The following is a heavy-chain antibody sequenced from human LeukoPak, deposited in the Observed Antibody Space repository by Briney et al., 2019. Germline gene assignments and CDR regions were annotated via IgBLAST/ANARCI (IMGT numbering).Heavy chain of an antibody. CDR3: ARDLPIDYYDSSGYLDY. CDR2: IGTAGDT. V-gene: IGHV3-13*01. D-gene: IGHD3-22*01. J-gene: IGHJ4*02. Sequence: AGGSLRLSCAASGFTFSSYDMHWVRQATGKGLEWVSAIGTAGDTYYPGSVKGRFTISRDNAKSSLYLQMNSLRAEDTAVYYCARDLPIDYYDSSGYLDYWGQGTLVTVSS. CDR1: GFTFSSYD.